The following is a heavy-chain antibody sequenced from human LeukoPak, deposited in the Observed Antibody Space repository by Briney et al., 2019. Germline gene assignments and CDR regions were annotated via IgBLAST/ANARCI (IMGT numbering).Heavy chain of an antibody. Sequence: GGSLRLSCAASGFTFSSYAMHWVRQAPGKGLEWVAVISYDGSNKYYADSVKGRFTISRDNSKNTLYLQMNSLRAEDTAVYYCAKGSDGSHYSPSDYRGQGTLVTVSS. CDR2: ISYDGSNK. D-gene: IGHD2-15*01. CDR3: AKGSDGSHYSPSDY. J-gene: IGHJ4*02. V-gene: IGHV3-30-3*01. CDR1: GFTFSSYA.